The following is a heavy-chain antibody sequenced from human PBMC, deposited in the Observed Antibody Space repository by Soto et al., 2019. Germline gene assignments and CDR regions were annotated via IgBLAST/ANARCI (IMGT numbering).Heavy chain of an antibody. CDR1: GGTFSSYA. Sequence: GASVKVSCKASGGTFSSYAISWVRQAPGQGLEWMGGIIPIFGTANYAQKFQGRVTITADESTSTAYMELSSLRSEDTAVYYCARALRVAARPAWPWFDPWGQGTLVTVSS. J-gene: IGHJ5*02. CDR2: IIPIFGTA. V-gene: IGHV1-69*13. CDR3: ARALRVAARPAWPWFDP. D-gene: IGHD6-6*01.